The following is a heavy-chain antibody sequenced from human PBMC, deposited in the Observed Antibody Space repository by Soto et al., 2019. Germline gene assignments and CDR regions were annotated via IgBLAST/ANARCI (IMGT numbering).Heavy chain of an antibody. CDR2: ISGSGGST. V-gene: IGHV3-23*01. Sequence: GGSLRLSCAASGFTFSSYAMSWVRQAPGKGLEWVSAISGSGGSTYYADSVKGRFTISRDNSKNTLYLQMNSLRAEDTAVYYCAKDRGYYGSGRDGMDVWGQGTTVTVSS. CDR3: AKDRGYYGSGRDGMDV. J-gene: IGHJ6*02. CDR1: GFTFSSYA. D-gene: IGHD3-10*01.